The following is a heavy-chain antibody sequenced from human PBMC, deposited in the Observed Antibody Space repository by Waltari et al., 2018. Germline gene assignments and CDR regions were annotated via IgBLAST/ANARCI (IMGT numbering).Heavy chain of an antibody. CDR3: ARGSVGLHGGNSGFGY. J-gene: IGHJ4*02. V-gene: IGHV1-8*02. CDR2: MDPNTDNL. CDR1: GYSFIHYD. D-gene: IGHD2-21*02. Sequence: VHLVQSEAEVRKPGASVKVSCKASGYSFIHYDINWVRQAPGQGLEWLGWMDPNTDNLGYAQKVQGRLIMATNTSVSTAYRELSSLRYEDTAVYFCARGSVGLHGGNSGFGYWGQGTLVTVSS.